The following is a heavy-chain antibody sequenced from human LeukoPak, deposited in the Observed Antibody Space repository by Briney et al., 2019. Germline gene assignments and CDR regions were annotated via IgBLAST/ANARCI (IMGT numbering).Heavy chain of an antibody. V-gene: IGHV1-18*04. CDR1: GYTFINYG. Sequence: GASVKVSCKASGYTFINYGFSWVRQAPGQGIEWMGWISGYNGNTNYLQRFQGRVTMTTDTSTNTVYMELRSLRSDDTAVYYCARLSTNSRVGGYDPQWYFDLWGRGTLVTVSS. D-gene: IGHD5-12*01. J-gene: IGHJ2*01. CDR2: ISGYNGNT. CDR3: ARLSTNSRVGGYDPQWYFDL.